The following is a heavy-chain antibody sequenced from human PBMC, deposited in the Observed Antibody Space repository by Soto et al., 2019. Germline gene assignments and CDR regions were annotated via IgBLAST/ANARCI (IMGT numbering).Heavy chain of an antibody. J-gene: IGHJ3*02. CDR3: ARDSKPRYSSGWYGI. V-gene: IGHV3-21*01. D-gene: IGHD6-19*01. CDR1: GFTFSSYS. Sequence: RRLSCAASGFTFSSYSMNWVRQAPGKGLEWVSSISSSSSYIYYADSVKGRFTISRDNAKNSLYLQMNSLRAEDTAVYYCARDSKPRYSSGWYGIWXQGTMVTVSS. CDR2: ISSSSSYI.